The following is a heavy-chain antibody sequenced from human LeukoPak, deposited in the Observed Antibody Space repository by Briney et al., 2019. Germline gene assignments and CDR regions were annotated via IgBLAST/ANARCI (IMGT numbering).Heavy chain of an antibody. Sequence: GGSLRLSCVASGFTFSSYSMNWVRQAPGKGLEWVSYISGSSSTVYYAGSVKGRFTIARDNAKNSLYLQMNSLRAEDTAVYYCVREVYCSRTRCYGNWFDPWGQGTLVTVSS. CDR1: GFTFSSYS. J-gene: IGHJ5*02. CDR3: VREVYCSRTRCYGNWFDP. CDR2: ISGSSSTV. D-gene: IGHD2-2*01. V-gene: IGHV3-48*01.